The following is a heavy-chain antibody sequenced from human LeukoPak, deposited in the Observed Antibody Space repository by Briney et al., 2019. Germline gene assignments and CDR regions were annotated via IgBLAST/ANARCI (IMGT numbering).Heavy chain of an antibody. CDR3: ARDRWASDY. V-gene: IGHV3-7*01. Sequence: GGSLRLSCAASGFTFSSYEMNWVRQAPGKGLEWVTNIKLDGSEKYYVDSVKGRFTISRDNAKNSLYLQMNSLRAEDTAVYYCARDRWASDYWGQGTLVTVSS. CDR2: IKLDGSEK. D-gene: IGHD4-23*01. CDR1: GFTFSSYE. J-gene: IGHJ4*02.